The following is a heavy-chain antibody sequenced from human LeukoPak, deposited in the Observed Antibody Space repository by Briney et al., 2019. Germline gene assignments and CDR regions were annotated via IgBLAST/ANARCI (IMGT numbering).Heavy chain of an antibody. J-gene: IGHJ5*02. CDR2: FDPEDGET. V-gene: IGHV1-24*01. CDR3: ATDRANGGNLNWFDP. D-gene: IGHD4-23*01. CDR1: GYTLTELS. Sequence: ASVKVSCKVSGYTLTELSMHWVRQAPGKGLEWMGGFDPEDGETIYAQKFQGRVTMTEDTSTDTAYMELSSLRSEDTGVYYCATDRANGGNLNWFDPWGQGTLVTVSS.